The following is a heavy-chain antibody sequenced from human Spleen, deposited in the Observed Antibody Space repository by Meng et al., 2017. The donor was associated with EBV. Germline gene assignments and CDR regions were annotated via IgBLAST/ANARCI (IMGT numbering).Heavy chain of an antibody. D-gene: IGHD3-9*01. CDR3: TRAPTGYYDY. J-gene: IGHJ4*02. Sequence: EGQVVEAGGGRVKPGGSLRLSCAASGFTFSTYSMNWVRQAPGKGLEWVSSMTGSGSFIYYADSVKGRFTISRDNAKNSLFLQMNSLRAEDTAVYYCTRAPTGYYDYWGQGILVTVSS. CDR2: MTGSGSFI. CDR1: GFTFSTYS. V-gene: IGHV3-21*01.